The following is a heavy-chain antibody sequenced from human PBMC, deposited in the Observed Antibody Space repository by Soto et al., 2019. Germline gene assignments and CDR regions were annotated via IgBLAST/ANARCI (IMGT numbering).Heavy chain of an antibody. CDR1: GFTFSSSW. V-gene: IGHV3-21*01. D-gene: IGHD3-16*01. CDR2: ISSSSTYI. CDR3: ARDLSNMPGEAL. J-gene: IGHJ4*02. Sequence: PGGSLRLSCAASGFTFSSSWMNWVRQAPGKGLEWVSSISSSSTYIYYADSVKGRFTISRDNAKNSLYLQMNSLRAEDTAVYYCARDLSNMPGEALWGQGTLVTVSS.